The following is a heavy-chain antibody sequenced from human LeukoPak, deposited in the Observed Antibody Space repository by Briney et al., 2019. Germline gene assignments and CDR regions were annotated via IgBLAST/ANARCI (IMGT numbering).Heavy chain of an antibody. CDR3: ASQRWLQSNFDY. V-gene: IGHV3-11*01. D-gene: IGHD5-24*01. J-gene: IGHJ4*02. Sequence: MAGGSLRLSCAASGFTFSDYYMSWIRQAPGKGLEWVSYISSSGSTIYYADSVKGRFTISRDNAKNSLYLQMNSLRAEDTAVYYCASQRWLQSNFDYWGQGTLVTVSS. CDR2: ISSSGSTI. CDR1: GFTFSDYY.